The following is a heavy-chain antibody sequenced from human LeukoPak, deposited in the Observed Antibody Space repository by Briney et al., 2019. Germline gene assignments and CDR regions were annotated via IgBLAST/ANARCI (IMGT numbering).Heavy chain of an antibody. CDR2: IYYSGST. D-gene: IGHD3-22*01. V-gene: IGHV4-59*01. J-gene: IGHJ4*02. CDR3: ARGRYYYDSSGYPKYFDY. Sequence: SETLSLTCTVSGGSISSYYWSWIRQPPGKGLEWIGYIYYSGSTNYNPSLKSRVTISVDTSKNQFSLKLSSVTAADTAVYYCARGRYYYDSSGYPKYFDYWGQGTLVTVSS. CDR1: GGSISSYY.